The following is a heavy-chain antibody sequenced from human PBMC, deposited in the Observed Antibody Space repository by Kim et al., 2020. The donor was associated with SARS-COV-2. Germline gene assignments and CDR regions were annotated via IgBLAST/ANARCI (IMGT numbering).Heavy chain of an antibody. CDR3: AKMYGSSGNYFGD. Sequence: GGSLRLSCAASGFTFSSHGMHWVRQAPGKGLEWVAAISYDGSNKYYTDSEKGRFTISRDNSKNTLYLEMNSLRAEDTAMYYCAKMYGSSGNYFGDWGQGTLVTVSS. CDR2: ISYDGSNK. D-gene: IGHD3-22*01. J-gene: IGHJ4*02. CDR1: GFTFSSHG. V-gene: IGHV3-30*18.